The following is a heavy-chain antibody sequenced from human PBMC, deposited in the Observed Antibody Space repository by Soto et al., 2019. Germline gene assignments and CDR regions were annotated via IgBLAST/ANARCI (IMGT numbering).Heavy chain of an antibody. CDR2: IRSKANSYTT. V-gene: IGHV3-73*01. CDR3: TAYCSGGSCYLGYYFDY. Sequence: GGSLRLSCATSGFTFSDSTIHWVRRASGKGLEWVGRIRSKANSYTTEYAASVKGKFTISRDDTKNTAYLQMNSLKTEDTAVYYRTAYCSGGSCYLGYYFDYWGQGTLVTVSS. CDR1: GFTFSDST. J-gene: IGHJ4*02. D-gene: IGHD2-15*01.